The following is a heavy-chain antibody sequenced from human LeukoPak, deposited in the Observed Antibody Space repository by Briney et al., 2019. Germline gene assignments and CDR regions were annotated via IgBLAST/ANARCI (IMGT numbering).Heavy chain of an antibody. D-gene: IGHD3-22*01. CDR3: ARDYYDSSGYYGRGGYYYMDV. CDR1: GGSISSYH. V-gene: IGHV4-4*07. J-gene: IGHJ6*03. CDR2: IYTSGST. Sequence: SETLSLTCTVSGGSISSYHWSWIRQPAGKGLEWIGRIYTSGSTNHNPSLKSRVTISVDKSKNQLSLKLSSVTAADTAVYYCARDYYDSSGYYGRGGYYYMDVWCKGTTVTVSS.